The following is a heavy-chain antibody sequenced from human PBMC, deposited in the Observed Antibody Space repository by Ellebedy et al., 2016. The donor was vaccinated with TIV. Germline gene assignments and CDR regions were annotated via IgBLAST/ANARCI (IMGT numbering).Heavy chain of an antibody. CDR1: GGSISSISYY. J-gene: IGHJ4*02. CDR3: ARGSVVVPAAGAFDY. Sequence: SETLSLXXTVSGGSISSISYYWGWIRQPPGKGLEWIGSIYYSGSTNYNPSLKSRVTISVDTSKNQFSLKLSSVTAADTAVYYCARGSVVVPAAGAFDYWGQGTLVTVSS. CDR2: IYYSGST. V-gene: IGHV4-39*07. D-gene: IGHD2-2*01.